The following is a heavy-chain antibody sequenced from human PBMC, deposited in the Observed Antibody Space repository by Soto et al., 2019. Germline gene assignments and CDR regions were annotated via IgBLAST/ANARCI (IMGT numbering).Heavy chain of an antibody. D-gene: IGHD6-19*01. CDR2: ISYDGSNK. Sequence: LRLSCAASGFTFSSYGMHWVRQAPGKGLEWVAVISYDGSNKYYADSVKGRFTISRDNSKNTLYLQMSSLRAEDTAVYYCVKDGSSGWPYFYDMDVWGQGTTVTVSS. CDR3: VKDGSSGWPYFYDMDV. CDR1: GFTFSSYG. J-gene: IGHJ6*02. V-gene: IGHV3-30*18.